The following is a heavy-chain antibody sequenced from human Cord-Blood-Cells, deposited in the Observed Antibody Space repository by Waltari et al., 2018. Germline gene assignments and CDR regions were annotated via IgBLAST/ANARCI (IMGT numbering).Heavy chain of an antibody. D-gene: IGHD3-3*01. CDR3: ARGVGLRFSEWSFDY. Sequence: QVQLHQSGPGPVKLSHTLSLTCAISVDSVSSNRAAWTAVSPSPSRGLAWLGRAEDRSKWYKDYAVSGKSRIGINPGTSKDQVSFQLNSVTRGDTAVYYCARGVGLRFSEWSFDYWGQGTLVTVSS. CDR2: AEDRSKWYK. CDR1: VDSVSSNRAA. V-gene: IGHV6-1*01. J-gene: IGHJ4*02.